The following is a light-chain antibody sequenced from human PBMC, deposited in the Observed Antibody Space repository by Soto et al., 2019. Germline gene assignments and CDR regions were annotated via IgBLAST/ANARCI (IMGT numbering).Light chain of an antibody. CDR1: QSVSTY. CDR2: GAS. Sequence: EFVLTQSPGTLSLSPGERATLSCRASQSVSTYLAWYQQKPGQAPRLLIFGASNRATGIPGRFSGSGSGTEFTLAISSLQSEDSAVYYCQKYNSWPPITFGQGTRVEI. J-gene: IGKJ5*01. V-gene: IGKV3-15*01. CDR3: QKYNSWPPIT.